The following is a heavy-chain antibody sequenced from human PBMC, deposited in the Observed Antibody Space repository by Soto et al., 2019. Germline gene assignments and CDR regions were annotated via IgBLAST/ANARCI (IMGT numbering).Heavy chain of an antibody. CDR3: AREDSGAFFDS. V-gene: IGHV4-30-2*01. J-gene: IGHJ4*02. Sequence: KTSETLSLTCAVSGGSIISGGYSWSWIRQPPGKGLEWIGYIYSGTTHYNPSLESRVTIAMDRSKNQVSLSLKSVTAADTAVYYCAREDSGAFFDSWGQGTLVTVSS. D-gene: IGHD2-15*01. CDR2: IYSGTT. CDR1: GGSIISGGYS.